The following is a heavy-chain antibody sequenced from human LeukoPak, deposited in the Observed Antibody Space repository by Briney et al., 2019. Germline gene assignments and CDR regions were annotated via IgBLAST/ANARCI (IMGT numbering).Heavy chain of an antibody. V-gene: IGHV3-48*03. J-gene: IGHJ1*01. CDR2: ISSSSSTI. Sequence: GGSLRLSCAASGFTFSSYEMNWVRQAPGKGLEWVSYISSSSSTIYYADSVKGRFTISRDNSKNTLYLQMNSLRAEDTAVYYCAKSQTVARGFQHWGQGTLVTGSS. CDR3: AKSQTVARGFQH. D-gene: IGHD6-19*01. CDR1: GFTFSSYE.